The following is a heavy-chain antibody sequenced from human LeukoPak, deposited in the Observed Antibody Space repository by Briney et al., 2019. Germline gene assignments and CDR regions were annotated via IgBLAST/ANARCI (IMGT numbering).Heavy chain of an antibody. CDR1: GGSISNYH. D-gene: IGHD1-26*01. CDR3: ARDREESGSYGLFDY. Sequence: SETLSLTCSVSGGSISNYHWNWIRQPPGRGLEWIGYISYTGSTIYSPSLRSRVTMLVDTSKNQFSLKLSSVTAADTAVYYCARDREESGSYGLFDYWGQGTLVTVSS. J-gene: IGHJ4*02. V-gene: IGHV4-59*01. CDR2: ISYTGST.